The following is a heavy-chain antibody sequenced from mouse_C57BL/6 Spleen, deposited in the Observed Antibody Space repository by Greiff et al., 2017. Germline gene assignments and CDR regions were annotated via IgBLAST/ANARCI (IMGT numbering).Heavy chain of an antibody. CDR1: GYTFTSYW. CDR2: IDPNSGGT. Sequence: QVQLKQPGAELVKPGASVKLSCKASGYTFTSYWMHWVKQRPGRGLEWIGRIDPNSGGTKYNEKFKSKATLTVDKPSSTAYMQLSSLTSEDSAVYYCAKSNWALYYYAMDYWGQGTSVTVSS. V-gene: IGHV1-72*01. J-gene: IGHJ4*01. D-gene: IGHD4-1*01. CDR3: AKSNWALYYYAMDY.